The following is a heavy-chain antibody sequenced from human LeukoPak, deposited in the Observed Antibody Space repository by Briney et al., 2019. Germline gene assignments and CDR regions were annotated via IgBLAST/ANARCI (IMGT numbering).Heavy chain of an antibody. V-gene: IGHV3-11*01. CDR1: GFTFSDYY. D-gene: IGHD4-11*01. CDR3: AKDTAVTAAFDI. J-gene: IGHJ3*02. Sequence: GGSLRLSCAASGFTFSDYYMSWIRQAPGKGLEWVSYISSSGSTIYYADSVKGRFTISRDNSKNTLYLQMNSLRAEDTAVYYCAKDTAVTAAFDIWGQGTMVTVSS. CDR2: ISSSGSTI.